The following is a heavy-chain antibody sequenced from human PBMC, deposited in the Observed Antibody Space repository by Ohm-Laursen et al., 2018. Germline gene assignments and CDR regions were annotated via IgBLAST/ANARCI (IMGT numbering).Heavy chain of an antibody. J-gene: IGHJ4*02. CDR3: ARVFWSGYVYLDY. V-gene: IGHV4-31*03. Sequence: TLSLTCTVSGGSISSGAYCWSWIRQHPGKGLEWIGYIYHSGSTYYNPSLKSRVTISVDTSKNQFSLKLSSVTAADTAVYYCARVFWSGYVYLDYWGQGTLVTVSS. D-gene: IGHD3-3*01. CDR2: IYHSGST. CDR1: GGSISSGAYC.